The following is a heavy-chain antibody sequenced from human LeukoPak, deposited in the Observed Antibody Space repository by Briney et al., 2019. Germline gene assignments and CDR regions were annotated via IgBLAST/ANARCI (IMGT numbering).Heavy chain of an antibody. J-gene: IGHJ4*02. CDR3: GRDWGSGSCYGFIDS. CDR2: MNSDGTST. CDR1: GFTFSSYW. Sequence: GGSLRLSCAASGFTFSSYWMHWVRQAPGKGLVWVSRMNSDGTSTTYADSVKGRFTISRDNAKNTLYLQMNSLRAEDTAVYYCGRDWGSGSCYGFIDSWGQGTLVTVSS. D-gene: IGHD1-26*01. V-gene: IGHV3-74*01.